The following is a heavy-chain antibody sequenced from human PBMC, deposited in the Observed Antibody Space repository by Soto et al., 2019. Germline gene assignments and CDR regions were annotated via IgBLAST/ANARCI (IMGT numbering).Heavy chain of an antibody. CDR2: INTYNGNT. Sequence: QVQLVQSGAEVKKPGASVKVSCKASGYTFTNYGISWVRQAPGQGLEWMGWINTYNGNTNYAQRRQGRVTMTADTSTSTAYMELRSLRADDTAVYYCARERGNYRYFDYWGQGTLVTVSS. J-gene: IGHJ4*02. D-gene: IGHD3-16*02. CDR3: ARERGNYRYFDY. CDR1: GYTFTNYG. V-gene: IGHV1-18*01.